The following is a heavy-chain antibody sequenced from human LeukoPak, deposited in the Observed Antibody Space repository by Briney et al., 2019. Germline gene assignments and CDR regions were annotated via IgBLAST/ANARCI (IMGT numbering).Heavy chain of an antibody. CDR2: IKQDGSEK. CDR1: GFTFSSYW. J-gene: IGHJ4*02. V-gene: IGHV3-7*01. D-gene: IGHD4-17*01. Sequence: GGSLRLSCAASGFTFSSYWMSWVRQAPGKGLEGLANIKQDGSEKYYVDSVKGRFTISRDNAKNSLYLQMNSLRAEDTAVYYCARSYYGDNFDYWGQGTLVTVSS. CDR3: ARSYYGDNFDY.